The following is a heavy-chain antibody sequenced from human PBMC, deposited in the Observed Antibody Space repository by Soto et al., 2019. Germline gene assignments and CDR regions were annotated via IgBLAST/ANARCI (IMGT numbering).Heavy chain of an antibody. V-gene: IGHV4-30-2*05. CDR1: GGSISSGGYS. CDR2: IYHSGST. D-gene: IGHD2-2*01. CDR3: ARERTDGARLDP. J-gene: IGHJ5*02. Sequence: SETLSLTCAVSGGSISSGGYSWSWIRQPPGKGLEWIGYIYHSGSTYYNPSLKSRVTISVDTSKNQFSLKLSSVTAADTAVYYCARERTDGARLDPWGQGTLVTVSS.